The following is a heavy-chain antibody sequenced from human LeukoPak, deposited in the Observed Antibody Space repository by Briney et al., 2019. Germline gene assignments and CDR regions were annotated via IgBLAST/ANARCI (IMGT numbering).Heavy chain of an antibody. CDR1: GGSISSYY. D-gene: IGHD3-10*01. Sequence: KPQETPSLTCTDSGGSISSYYWSWIRLPPGKRLEWIGSINYSGSTNYNPSLKSRVTISVDTSKNQFSLKLSSVTAADTAVYYCARDSRDYYGSGFFDYWGQGTLVTVSS. V-gene: IGHV4-59*01. J-gene: IGHJ4*02. CDR3: ARDSRDYYGSGFFDY. CDR2: INYSGST.